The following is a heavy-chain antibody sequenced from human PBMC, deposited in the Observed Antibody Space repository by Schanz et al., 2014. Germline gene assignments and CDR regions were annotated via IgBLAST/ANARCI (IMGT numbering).Heavy chain of an antibody. V-gene: IGHV3-23*04. J-gene: IGHJ4*02. CDR3: ARDPGGTKTHGL. CDR1: GFTFSSYA. CDR2: ISGSGGST. Sequence: DVQLVESGGGLVQPGGSLRLSCAASGFTFSSYAMSWVRQAPGKGLEWVSAISGSGGSTYYVDSVKGRFIISRDNSKNTVYLQMNSLRAEDTAVYYCARDPGGTKTHGLWGQGTLVTVSS. D-gene: IGHD2-15*01.